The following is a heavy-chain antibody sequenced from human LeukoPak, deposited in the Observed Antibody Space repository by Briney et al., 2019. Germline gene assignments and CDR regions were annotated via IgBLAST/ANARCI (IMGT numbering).Heavy chain of an antibody. V-gene: IGHV4-59*01. CDR3: ARDPNYSGWFDP. D-gene: IGHD4/OR15-4a*01. CDR2: IYYSGST. CDR1: GGSISSYY. Sequence: SETLSLTCTVSGGSISSYYWSWIRQPPGKGLEWIGYIYYSGSTNYNPSLTSRVTISVDTSKNQFSLKLSSVTAADTAVYYCARDPNYSGWFDPWGQGTLVTVSS. J-gene: IGHJ5*02.